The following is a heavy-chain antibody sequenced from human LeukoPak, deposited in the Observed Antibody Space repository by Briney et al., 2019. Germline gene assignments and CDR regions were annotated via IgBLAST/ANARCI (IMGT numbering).Heavy chain of an antibody. V-gene: IGHV1-2*02. Sequence: ASVKVSCKASGYTFTGYYMHWVRQAPGQGLEWMGWINPNSGGTNYAQKFQGRVTMTRDTSISTAYMELSRLRSDDTAVYYCAREHAEVITWLDTANFDYWGQGTLVTVSS. CDR3: AREHAEVITWLDTANFDY. D-gene: IGHD3-22*01. CDR1: GYTFTGYY. CDR2: INPNSGGT. J-gene: IGHJ4*02.